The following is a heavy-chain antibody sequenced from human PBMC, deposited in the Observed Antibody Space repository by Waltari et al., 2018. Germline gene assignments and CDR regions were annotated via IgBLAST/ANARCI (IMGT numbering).Heavy chain of an antibody. J-gene: IGHJ4*02. Sequence: EVELVQSGAEVKKPGATVKISCKASGYTFMDYFMHWVQQAPGKGLEWMGRIEPEDGETVYSEKSQGRVTITADTSTDTAYMELSSLTSGDTAVYYCAPLPGGSGQTFDYWGQGTLVTVSS. CDR1: GYTFMDYF. CDR2: IEPEDGET. V-gene: IGHV1-69-2*01. D-gene: IGHD3-10*01. CDR3: APLPGGSGQTFDY.